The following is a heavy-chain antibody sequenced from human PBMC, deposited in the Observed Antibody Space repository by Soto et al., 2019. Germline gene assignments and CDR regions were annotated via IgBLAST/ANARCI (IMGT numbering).Heavy chain of an antibody. Sequence: GGSLRLSCAASGFTFSSYAMHWVRQAPGKGLEYVSAISSNGGSTYYANSVKGRFTISRDNSKNTLYLQMGSLRAEDMAVYYCARFQDSDSGYDLPYAFDIWGQGTMVTVSS. D-gene: IGHD5-12*01. CDR1: GFTFSSYA. CDR2: ISSNGGST. CDR3: ARFQDSDSGYDLPYAFDI. J-gene: IGHJ3*02. V-gene: IGHV3-64*01.